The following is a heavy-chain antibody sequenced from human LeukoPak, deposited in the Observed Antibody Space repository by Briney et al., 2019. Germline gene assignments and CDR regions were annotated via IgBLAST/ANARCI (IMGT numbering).Heavy chain of an antibody. CDR2: IYYSGST. Sequence: SETLSLTCTVSGGSISSYYWSWIRQPPGKGLEWIGYIYYSGSTNYNPSLKSRVTISVDTSKNQFSLKLSSVTAADTAVYYCARDRLYYYGSGSYDNPDPPREVEAFDIWGQGTMVTVSS. V-gene: IGHV4-59*01. J-gene: IGHJ3*02. CDR3: ARDRLYYYGSGSYDNPDPPREVEAFDI. CDR1: GGSISSYY. D-gene: IGHD3-10*01.